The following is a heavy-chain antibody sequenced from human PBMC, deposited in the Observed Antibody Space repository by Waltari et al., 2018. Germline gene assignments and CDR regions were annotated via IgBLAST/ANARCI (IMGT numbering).Heavy chain of an antibody. CDR1: GFTFSSYS. D-gene: IGHD1-1*01. CDR2: ISSSSSTI. Sequence: EVQLVESGGGLVQPGGSLRLSCAASGFTFSSYSMNWVRQGPGKGLEWVSYISSSSSTIYYADSVKGRFTISRDNAKNSLYLQMNSLRAEDTVVYYCARDSRGTGFDYWGQGTLVTVSS. CDR3: ARDSRGTGFDY. J-gene: IGHJ4*02. V-gene: IGHV3-48*01.